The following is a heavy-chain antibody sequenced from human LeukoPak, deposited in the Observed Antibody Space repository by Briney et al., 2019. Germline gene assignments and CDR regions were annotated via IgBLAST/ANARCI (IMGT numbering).Heavy chain of an antibody. CDR2: ISYDGSNK. D-gene: IGHD3-22*01. CDR3: ARARGIVVAYFDY. CDR1: GFTFSSYG. Sequence: GGSLRLSCAASGFTFSSYGMHWVRQAPGKGLEWVAVISYDGSNKYYADSVKGRFTISRDNSKNTLYLQRDSLRAEDTAVYYCARARGIVVAYFDYWGQGTLVTVSS. V-gene: IGHV3-30*03. J-gene: IGHJ4*02.